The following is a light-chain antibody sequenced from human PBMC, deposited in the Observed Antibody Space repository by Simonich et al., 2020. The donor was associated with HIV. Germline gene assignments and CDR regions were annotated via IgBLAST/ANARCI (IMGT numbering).Light chain of an antibody. CDR1: SSNIGAGSD. V-gene: IGLV1-40*01. CDR3: QSYDSSLSAL. J-gene: IGLJ3*02. Sequence: QSVLTQPPSVSGAPGQRVPISCTGSSSNIGAGSDVHWYQQLPGTAPKLLIYGNPNWPSGVPDRVSGSKSGTSASLAITGLQAEDEADYYCQSYDSSLSALFGGGTKLTVL. CDR2: GNP.